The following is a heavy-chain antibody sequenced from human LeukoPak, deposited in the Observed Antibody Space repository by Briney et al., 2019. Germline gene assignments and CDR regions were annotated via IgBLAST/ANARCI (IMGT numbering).Heavy chain of an antibody. CDR3: VKSTSEWLRLGGYFDY. CDR1: GYTFTDYY. J-gene: IGHJ4*02. D-gene: IGHD5-12*01. V-gene: IGHV1-69-2*01. Sequence: ATVKISCKVSGYTFTDYYMHWVRQAPGKGLEWMGLVDPEDGETIYAEKFQGRVTITADTSTDTAYMELSSLRSEDTAVYYCVKSTSEWLRLGGYFDYWGQGTLVTVSS. CDR2: VDPEDGET.